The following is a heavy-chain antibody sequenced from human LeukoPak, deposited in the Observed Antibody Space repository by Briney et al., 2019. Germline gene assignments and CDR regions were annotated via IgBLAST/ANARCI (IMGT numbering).Heavy chain of an antibody. V-gene: IGHV1-2*02. D-gene: IGHD6-13*01. CDR1: GYTFTGYY. Sequence: AASVKVSCKASGYTFTGYYMHWVRQAPGQGLEWMGWINPNSGGTNYAQKFQGRVTMTRDTSISTAYMELSSLRSEDTAVYYCAKYRITAPGTGAFDIWGQGTMVTVSS. CDR2: INPNSGGT. CDR3: AKYRITAPGTGAFDI. J-gene: IGHJ3*02.